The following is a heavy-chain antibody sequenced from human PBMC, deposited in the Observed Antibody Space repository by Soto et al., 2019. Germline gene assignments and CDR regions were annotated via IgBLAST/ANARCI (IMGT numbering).Heavy chain of an antibody. CDR1: GGAFTSNNW. CDR2: IYRTGST. J-gene: IGHJ4*02. V-gene: IGHV4-4*02. CDR3: ASRDPGTSVDY. D-gene: IGHD1-7*01. Sequence: QVQLQESGPGLVKPSGTLSLTCAVSGGAFTSNNWWTWVRHPPGQGLEWIGEIYRTGSTNYNPYLKSRVTISLDKSENQFSLKVTSLTAADTAVYYCASRDPGTSVDYWGQGTLVTVSS.